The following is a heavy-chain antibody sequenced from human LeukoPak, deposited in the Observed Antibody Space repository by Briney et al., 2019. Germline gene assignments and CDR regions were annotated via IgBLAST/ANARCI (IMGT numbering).Heavy chain of an antibody. CDR3: ARAPVAAAGFDY. V-gene: IGHV4-34*01. Sequence: SETLSLTCAVYGGSFSGYYWSWIRQPPGKGLEWIGEINHSGSTNYNPSLKSRVTISVDTSKNQFSLKLSSVTAADTAVYYCARAPVAAAGFDYWGQGTLVTASS. CDR2: INHSGST. J-gene: IGHJ4*02. D-gene: IGHD6-13*01. CDR1: GGSFSGYY.